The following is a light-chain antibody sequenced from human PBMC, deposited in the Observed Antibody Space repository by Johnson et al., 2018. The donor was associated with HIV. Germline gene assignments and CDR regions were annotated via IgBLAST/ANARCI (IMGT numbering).Light chain of an antibody. CDR2: DNN. CDR1: SSNIGNNY. CDR3: GRWESSLSAYV. Sequence: QAVLTQPPSVSAAPGQKVTISCSGSSSNIGNNYVSWYQQLPGTAPKLLIYDNNKRPSGIPDRFSGYKSGTSATLGITGLQTGDEAVYYCGRWESSLSAYVFGTGTKVTVL. J-gene: IGLJ1*01. V-gene: IGLV1-51*01.